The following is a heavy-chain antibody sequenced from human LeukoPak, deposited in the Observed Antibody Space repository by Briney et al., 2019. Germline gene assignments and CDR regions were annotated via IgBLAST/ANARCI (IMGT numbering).Heavy chain of an antibody. CDR1: GGSISSYY. V-gene: IGHV4-4*07. Sequence: PSETLSLTCTVSGGSISSYYWSWIRQPAGKGLEWIGRIYTSGSTNYNPSLKSRVTMSVDTSKNQFSLKLSSVTAADTAVYYCARDHASGRIVGATAHWYFDLWGRGTLVTVSS. CDR2: IYTSGST. J-gene: IGHJ2*01. CDR3: ARDHASGRIVGATAHWYFDL. D-gene: IGHD1-26*01.